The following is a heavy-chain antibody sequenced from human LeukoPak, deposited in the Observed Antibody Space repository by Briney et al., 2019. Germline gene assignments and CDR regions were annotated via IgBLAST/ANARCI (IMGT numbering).Heavy chain of an antibody. CDR1: GGSISSGGYY. V-gene: IGHV4-30-2*01. Sequence: PSQTLSLTCTVSGGSISSGGYYWSWIRQPPGKGLEWIGYIYHSGSTYYNPSLKSRVTISVDRSKNQFSLKLSSVTAADTAVYYCARNVAPAAMGGIYYFDYWGQGTLVTVSS. CDR3: ARNVAPAAMGGIYYFDY. D-gene: IGHD2-2*01. CDR2: IYHSGST. J-gene: IGHJ4*02.